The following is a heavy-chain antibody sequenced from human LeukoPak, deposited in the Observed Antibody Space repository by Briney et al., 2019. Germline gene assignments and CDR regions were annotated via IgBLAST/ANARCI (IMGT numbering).Heavy chain of an antibody. D-gene: IGHD3-3*01. CDR1: GFTVSSNY. CDR2: IYSGGST. Sequence: GGSLRLSCAASGFTVSSNYMSWVRQAPGKGLEWVSVIYSGGSTYYADSVKGRFTISRDNSENTLYLQMNSLRAEDTAVYYCAKDDPPGKEWLEVIDYWGQGTLVTVSS. J-gene: IGHJ4*02. V-gene: IGHV3-53*01. CDR3: AKDDPPGKEWLEVIDY.